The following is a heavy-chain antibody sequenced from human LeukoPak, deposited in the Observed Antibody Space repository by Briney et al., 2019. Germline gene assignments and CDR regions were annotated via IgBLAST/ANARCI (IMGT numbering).Heavy chain of an antibody. V-gene: IGHV4-38-2*01. CDR2: IYHSGST. D-gene: IGHD1-26*01. Sequence: SETLSLTCAVSGYSISSGYYGGWIRQPPGKGLEWIGSIYHSGSTYYNPSLKSRVTISVDASKNQFSLKLSSVTAADTAVYYCARYSPLYGDAFDIWGQGTMVTVSS. J-gene: IGHJ3*02. CDR1: GYSISSGYY. CDR3: ARYSPLYGDAFDI.